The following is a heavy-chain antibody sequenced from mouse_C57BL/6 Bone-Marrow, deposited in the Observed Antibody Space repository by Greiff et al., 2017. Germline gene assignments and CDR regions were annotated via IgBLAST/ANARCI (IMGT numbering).Heavy chain of an antibody. CDR2: IDPETGGT. J-gene: IGHJ2*01. CDR3: TRYGTYERGDY. D-gene: IGHD2-1*01. V-gene: IGHV1-15*01. Sequence: VKLMESGAELVRPGASVTLSCKASGYTFTDYEMHWVKQTPVHGLEWIGAIDPETGGTAYNQKFKGKAILTADKSSSTAYMELRSLTSEDSAVYYCTRYGTYERGDYWGQGTTL. CDR1: GYTFTDYE.